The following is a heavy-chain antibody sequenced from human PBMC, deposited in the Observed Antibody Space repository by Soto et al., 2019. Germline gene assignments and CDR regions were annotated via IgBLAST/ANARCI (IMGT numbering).Heavy chain of an antibody. CDR3: GRENVVVAATDNWFDP. D-gene: IGHD2-15*01. CDR1: GFTFSSYW. CDR2: INSDGSST. V-gene: IGHV3-74*01. Sequence: EVQLVESGGGLVQPGGSLRLSCAASGFTFSSYWMHWVRQAPGKGLVWVSRINSDGSSTSYADSVKGRFTISRDNAKNTLYLQMNSLRAEDTAVYYCGRENVVVAATDNWFDPWGQGTLVTVSS. J-gene: IGHJ5*02.